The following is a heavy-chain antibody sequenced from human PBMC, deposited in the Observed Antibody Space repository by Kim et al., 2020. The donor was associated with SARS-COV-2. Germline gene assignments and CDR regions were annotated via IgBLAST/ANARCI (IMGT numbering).Heavy chain of an antibody. CDR1: GFTFSSYA. CDR3: ATAHSSSWYWLWYFDL. D-gene: IGHD6-13*01. CDR2: ISGSGGST. V-gene: IGHV3-23*01. Sequence: GGSLRLSCAASGFTFSSYAMSWVRQAPGKGLEWVSAISGSGGSTYYADSVKGRFTISRDNSKNTLYLQMNSLRAEDTAVYYCATAHSSSWYWLWYFDLWGRGTLVTVSS. J-gene: IGHJ2*01.